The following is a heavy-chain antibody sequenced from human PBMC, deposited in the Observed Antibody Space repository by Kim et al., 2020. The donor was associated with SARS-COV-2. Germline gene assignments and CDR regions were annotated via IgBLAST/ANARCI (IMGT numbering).Heavy chain of an antibody. CDR1: GGSFSGYY. CDR2: INHSGST. D-gene: IGHD3-10*01. V-gene: IGHV4-34*01. J-gene: IGHJ4*02. Sequence: SETLSLTCAVYGGSFSGYYWSWIRQPPGKGLEWIGEINHSGSTNYNPSLKIRVTISVDTSKNQFSLKLSSVTAADTAVYYCARGSIGTQNKKVRGVTHFDYWGQGTLVTVSS. CDR3: ARGSIGTQNKKVRGVTHFDY.